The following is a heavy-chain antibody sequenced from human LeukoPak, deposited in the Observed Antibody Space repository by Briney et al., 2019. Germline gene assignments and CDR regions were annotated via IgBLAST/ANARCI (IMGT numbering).Heavy chain of an antibody. J-gene: IGHJ4*02. Sequence: SETLSLTCTVSGGSISSSSYYWGWIRQPPGKGLEWIGSIYYGGSTYYNPSLKSRVTISVDTSKNQFSLKLSSVTAADTAVYYCARDPSGTWEGLIDYWGQGTLVTVSS. CDR2: IYYGGST. V-gene: IGHV4-39*07. CDR1: GGSISSSSYY. D-gene: IGHD1-26*01. CDR3: ARDPSGTWEGLIDY.